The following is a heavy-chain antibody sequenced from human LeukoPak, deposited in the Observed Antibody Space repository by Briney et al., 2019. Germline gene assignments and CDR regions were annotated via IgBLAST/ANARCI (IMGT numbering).Heavy chain of an antibody. D-gene: IGHD4-17*01. Sequence: SETLSLTCAVSGGSISSSNWWSWVRQPPGKGLEWIGEIYHSGSTNYNPSLKSRVTISVDKSKNQFSLKLSSVTAADTAVYYCAGVTTGAYYFDYWGQGTLVTVSS. V-gene: IGHV4-4*02. CDR1: GGSISSSNW. CDR2: IYHSGST. J-gene: IGHJ4*02. CDR3: AGVTTGAYYFDY.